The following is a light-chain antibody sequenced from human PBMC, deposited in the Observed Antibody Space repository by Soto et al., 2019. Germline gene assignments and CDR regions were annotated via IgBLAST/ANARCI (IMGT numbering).Light chain of an antibody. V-gene: IGKV3-20*01. Sequence: EIVLTQSPGTLSLSPGERATLSCRASQSVSSSYLAWYQQKPGQAPRLLIYGASSRATGIPDRFSGSGSGTDFTLTISRLEPEDFAVYYCQQYDSSPLTCGQGTRLEIK. CDR2: GAS. CDR3: QQYDSSPLT. J-gene: IGKJ5*01. CDR1: QSVSSSY.